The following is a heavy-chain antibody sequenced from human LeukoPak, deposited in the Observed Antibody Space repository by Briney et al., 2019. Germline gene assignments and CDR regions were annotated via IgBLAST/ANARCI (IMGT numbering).Heavy chain of an antibody. CDR2: IIPIFGTT. V-gene: IGHV1-69*06. CDR3: ARARQSLGYALRLGLDY. CDR1: GGTFSTHA. J-gene: IGHJ4*02. Sequence: PRASVKVSCKASGGTFSTHAISWVRQAPGQGLEWMGGIIPIFGTTNYAQKFQGRVTITADKSTSTAYMELSSLRSEDTAVYYCARARQSLGYALRLGLDYWGQGTLVTVSS. D-gene: IGHD2-2*01.